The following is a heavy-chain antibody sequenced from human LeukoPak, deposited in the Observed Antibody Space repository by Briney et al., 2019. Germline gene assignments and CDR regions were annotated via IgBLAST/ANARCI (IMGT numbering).Heavy chain of an antibody. CDR2: ISSSSSYI. D-gene: IGHD6-6*01. CDR1: GFTFSSYS. CDR3: AISPGGIAARPEYYFDY. Sequence: GGSLRLSCAASGFTFSSYSMNWVRQAPGKGLEWVSSISSSSSYIYYADSVKGRFTISRDNSKNTLYLQMNSLRAEDTAVYYCAISPGGIAARPEYYFDYWGQGTLVTVSS. J-gene: IGHJ4*02. V-gene: IGHV3-21*04.